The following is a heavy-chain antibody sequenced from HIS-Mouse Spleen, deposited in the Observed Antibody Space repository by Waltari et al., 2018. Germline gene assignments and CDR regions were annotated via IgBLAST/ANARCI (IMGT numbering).Heavy chain of an antibody. J-gene: IGHJ2*01. V-gene: IGHV4-59*01. CDR3: ARASRDLLLPRYFDL. Sequence: QVQLQESGPGLVKPSETLSLTCTVSGCSISSYYWLWIRQPPGKGLEWIGYYSGSTNYNPSLKSRVTISVDTSKNQFSLKLSSVTAADTAVYYCARASRDLLLPRYFDLWGRGTLVTVSS. CDR1: GCSISSYY. CDR2: YYSGST.